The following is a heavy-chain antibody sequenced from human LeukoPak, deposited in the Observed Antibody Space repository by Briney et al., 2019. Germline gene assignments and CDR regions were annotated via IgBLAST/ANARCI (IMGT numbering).Heavy chain of an antibody. CDR2: ISSNGGST. CDR1: GFTFSNYA. Sequence: GGSLRLSCAASGFTFSNYAMHWVRQAPGKGLEYVSAISSNGGSTYYANSVKGRFTISRDNSKNTLYLQMGSLRAEDMAVYYCAAGRGTTAFDYWGQGTLVTVSS. V-gene: IGHV3-64*01. CDR3: AAGRGTTAFDY. D-gene: IGHD1-1*01. J-gene: IGHJ4*02.